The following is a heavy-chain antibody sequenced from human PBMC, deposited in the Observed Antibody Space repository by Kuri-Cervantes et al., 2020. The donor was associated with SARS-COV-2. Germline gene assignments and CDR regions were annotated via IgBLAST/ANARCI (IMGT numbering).Heavy chain of an antibody. V-gene: IGHV3-30-3*02. CDR1: GLTFCSYA. Sequence: LTCASSGLTFCSYAVLGVRQAPAKGLEWVAVKSYDGSNKYYADSVEGRFTVSRDNSKHTLYLEMKSLRAEDTDVYYCAKYIGSGTNTPDYWGQGTLVTVSS. D-gene: IGHD3-10*01. CDR3: AKYIGSGTNTPDY. J-gene: IGHJ4*02. CDR2: KSYDGSNK.